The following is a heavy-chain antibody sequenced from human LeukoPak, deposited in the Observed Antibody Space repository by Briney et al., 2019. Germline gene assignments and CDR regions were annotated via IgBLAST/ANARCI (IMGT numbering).Heavy chain of an antibody. CDR3: ARERLVVGSAYFDF. CDR1: GFAFGSYA. V-gene: IGHV3-30-3*01. D-gene: IGHD1-26*01. Sequence: GGSLRLSCEASGFAFGSYAMHWVRQAPGRGLEWVAVISHDGDNTNSGESVRGRFTLSRDNSKNTVLLQMNSLRAEDTAEYYCARERLVVGSAYFDFWGQGTLVTVSS. J-gene: IGHJ4*02. CDR2: ISHDGDNT.